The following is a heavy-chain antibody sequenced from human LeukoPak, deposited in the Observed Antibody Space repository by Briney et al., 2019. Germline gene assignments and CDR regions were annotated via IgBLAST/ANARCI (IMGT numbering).Heavy chain of an antibody. CDR2: ISSYNGNT. J-gene: IGHJ6*03. CDR3: ARDSRDSTYYMDV. D-gene: IGHD2-21*01. V-gene: IGHV1-18*01. CDR1: GYTFITYG. Sequence: ASVKVSCRASGYTFITYGFSWVRQAPGQGLEWMGWISSYNGNTKYAQKFQGRITMTTDTSTSTAYMELRSLRSDDTAVYYCARDSRDSTYYMDVWGKGTTVTVSS.